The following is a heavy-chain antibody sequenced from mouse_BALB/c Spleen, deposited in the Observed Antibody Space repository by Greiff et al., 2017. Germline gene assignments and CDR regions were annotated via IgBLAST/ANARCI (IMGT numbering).Heavy chain of an antibody. CDR3: ARDMSSYYYGSSPYAMDY. CDR2: IRNKANGYTT. V-gene: IGHV7-3*02. Sequence: EVMLVESGGGLVQPGGSLRLSCATSGFTFTDYYMSWVRQPPGQALEWLGFIRNKANGYTTEYSASVKGRFTISRDNSQSILYLQMNTLRAEDSATYYCARDMSSYYYGSSPYAMDYWGQGTSVTVSS. J-gene: IGHJ4*01. D-gene: IGHD1-1*01. CDR1: GFTFTDYY.